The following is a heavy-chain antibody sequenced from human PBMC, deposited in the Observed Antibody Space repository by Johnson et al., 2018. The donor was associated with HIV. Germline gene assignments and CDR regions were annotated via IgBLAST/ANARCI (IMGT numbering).Heavy chain of an antibody. CDR3: ARDRAPVYSSSSSPFDAFDI. V-gene: IGHV3-30-3*01. CDR2: ILYDGNNK. J-gene: IGHJ3*02. D-gene: IGHD6-6*01. CDR1: GFIFSSYA. Sequence: QVQLVESGGGVVQPGRSLRLSCAASGFIFSSYAMHWVRQAPGKGLEWVAVILYDGNNKYYADSVKGRFTISRDNSKNTLYLQMNSLRADETAVSYRARDRAPVYSSSSSPFDAFDIWGQGTMVTVSS.